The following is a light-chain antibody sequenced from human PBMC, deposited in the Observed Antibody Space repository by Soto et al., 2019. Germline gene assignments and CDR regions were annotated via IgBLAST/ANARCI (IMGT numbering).Light chain of an antibody. V-gene: IGLV3-21*04. J-gene: IGLJ3*02. CDR2: YDS. Sequence: SCELTQPPSVSVAPGKTARITCGGNNIGSKSVHWYQQKPGQAPVLVIYYDSDRPSGIPERFSGSNSGNTATLTISRVEAGDEADYYCQVWDSSSALLVFGGGTKLTVL. CDR3: QVWDSSSALLV. CDR1: NIGSKS.